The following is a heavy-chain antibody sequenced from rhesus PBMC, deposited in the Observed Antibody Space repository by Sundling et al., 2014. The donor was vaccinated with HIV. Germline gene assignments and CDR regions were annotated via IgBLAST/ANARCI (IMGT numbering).Heavy chain of an antibody. D-gene: IGHD2-15*01. CDR2: IWYDGSKS. V-gene: IGHV3-54*02. J-gene: IGHJ4*01. Sequence: EVSLVESGGGLVQPGGSLRLSCAASGFTFSGYGMHWVRQAPGKGLEWVSIIWYDGSKSYYGDSVKDRFIISRDNSKNMLYLQMNTLKLEDTGVYFCARERGSATYSLDYWGQGVLVTVSS. CDR3: ARERGSATYSLDY. CDR1: GFTFSGYG.